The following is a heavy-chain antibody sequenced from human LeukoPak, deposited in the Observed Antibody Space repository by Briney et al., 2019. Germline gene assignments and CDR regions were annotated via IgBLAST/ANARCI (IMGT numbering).Heavy chain of an antibody. CDR2: IWYDGSNT. Sequence: GGSLRLSCVASGFTFSSFGMNWVRQAPGKGLEWVALIWYDGSNTYYADSVKGRFTISRDDSKNTVYLQMNSLRVEDTALYYCARGFLDFDSWGQGTLVIVSS. CDR1: GFTFSSFG. CDR3: ARGFLDFDS. V-gene: IGHV3-33*01. D-gene: IGHD3-3*01. J-gene: IGHJ4*02.